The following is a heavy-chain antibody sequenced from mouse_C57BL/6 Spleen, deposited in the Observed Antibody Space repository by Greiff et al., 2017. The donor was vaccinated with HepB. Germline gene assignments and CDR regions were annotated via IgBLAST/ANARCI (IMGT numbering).Heavy chain of an antibody. J-gene: IGHJ1*03. V-gene: IGHV5-4*01. CDR3: ARDALYGKRYFDV. CDR2: ISDGGSYT. D-gene: IGHD2-1*01. CDR1: GFTFSSYA. Sequence: EVMLVESGGGLVKPGGSLKLSCAASGFTFSSYAMSWVRQTPEKRLEWVATISDGGSYTYYPDNVKGRFTISRDNAKNNLYLQMSHLKSEDTAMYYCARDALYGKRYFDVWGTGTTVTVSS.